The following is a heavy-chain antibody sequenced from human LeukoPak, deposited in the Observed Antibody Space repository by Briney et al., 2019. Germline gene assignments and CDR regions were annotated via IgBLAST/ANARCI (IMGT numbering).Heavy chain of an antibody. V-gene: IGHV3-53*01. J-gene: IGHJ4*02. D-gene: IGHD6-13*01. CDR2: LYRGGST. CDR1: GFTVSSNY. CDR3: ARGGARQQLVENYFDH. Sequence: GGSLRLSCAASGFTVSSNYMNWVRQAPGKGLECISVLYRGGSTYYADSVKGRFTISRDTSKNTVYLQMNSLRAEDTAVYYCARGGARQQLVENYFDHWGQGTLVTVSS.